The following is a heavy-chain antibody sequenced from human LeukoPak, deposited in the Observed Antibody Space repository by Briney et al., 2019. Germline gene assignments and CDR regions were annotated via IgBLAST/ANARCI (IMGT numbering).Heavy chain of an antibody. Sequence: GGSLRLSCAASGFTFSSYAMHWVRQAPGKGLEYVSAISSNGGSTYYANSVKGRFTISRDNSKNTLYLQMNSLRAEDTAVYYCARDFLRRSYFRFGGFDYWGQGTLVTVSS. CDR1: GFTFSSYA. V-gene: IGHV3-64*01. J-gene: IGHJ4*02. CDR2: ISSNGGST. D-gene: IGHD1-26*01. CDR3: ARDFLRRSYFRFGGFDY.